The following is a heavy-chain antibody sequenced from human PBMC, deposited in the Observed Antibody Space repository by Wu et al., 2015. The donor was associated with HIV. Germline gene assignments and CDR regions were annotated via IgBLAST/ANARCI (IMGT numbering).Heavy chain of an antibody. CDR3: ARVHGSGSWDYGMDV. CDR2: INPNSGGT. J-gene: IGHJ6*02. Sequence: QVQLVQSGAEVKKPGASVKVSCKASGYTFTGYYMHWVRQAPGQGLEWMGWINPNSGGTNYAQKFQGRVTMTRDTSISTAYMELSRLRSDDTAVYYCARVHGSGSWDYGMDVWGQGTTVTVSS. CDR1: GYTFTGYY. V-gene: IGHV1-2*02. D-gene: IGHD3-10*01.